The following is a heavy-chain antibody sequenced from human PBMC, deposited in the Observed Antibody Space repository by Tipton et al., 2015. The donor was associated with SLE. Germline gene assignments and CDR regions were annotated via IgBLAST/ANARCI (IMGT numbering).Heavy chain of an antibody. CDR1: GGSLSNYF. V-gene: IGHV4-4*07. CDR3: ARHLGGSSDLNY. J-gene: IGHJ4*02. CDR2: VHTSGRT. D-gene: IGHD1-26*01. Sequence: TLSLTCTVSGGSLSNYFWSWIRQPAGKGLEWIGRVHTSGRTLYSPSLSSRVTVSVDTSENRFSLKLTSVTAADTAVYYCARHLGGSSDLNYWGQGTLVTVSS.